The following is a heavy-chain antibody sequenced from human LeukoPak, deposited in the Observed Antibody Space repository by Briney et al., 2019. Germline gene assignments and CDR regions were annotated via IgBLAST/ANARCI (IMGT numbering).Heavy chain of an antibody. V-gene: IGHV4-59*08. J-gene: IGHJ4*02. CDR2: IYYSGNT. D-gene: IGHD2-15*01. CDR3: AKQRGGYVDY. CDR1: GGSMTYYY. Sequence: SSETLSLTCTVSGGSMTYYYWTWIRQPPGKGLEWIGYIYYSGNTNYNPSLKSRVTISVDTSKNQFSLMLGSVTAADTAVFYCAKQRGGYVDYWGQGTLVTVSS.